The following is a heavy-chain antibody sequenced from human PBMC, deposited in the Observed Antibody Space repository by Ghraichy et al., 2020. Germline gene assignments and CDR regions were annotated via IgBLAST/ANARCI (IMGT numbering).Heavy chain of an antibody. Sequence: ASVKVSCKASGYTFTSYAMHWVRQAPGQRLEWMGWINAGNGNTKYSQKFQGRVTITRDTSASTAYMELSSLRSEDTAVYYCARGAWGDSSGREYFQHWGQGTLVTVSS. D-gene: IGHD6-19*01. V-gene: IGHV1-3*01. J-gene: IGHJ1*01. CDR3: ARGAWGDSSGREYFQH. CDR1: GYTFTSYA. CDR2: INAGNGNT.